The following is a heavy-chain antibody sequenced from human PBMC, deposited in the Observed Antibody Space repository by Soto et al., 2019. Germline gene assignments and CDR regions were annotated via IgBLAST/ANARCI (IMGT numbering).Heavy chain of an antibody. CDR3: AKAPWRGYTYTYESGTSDY. D-gene: IGHD5-18*01. V-gene: IGHV3-23*01. CDR2: ISTSGGGGGT. Sequence: GGSLRLSCAASGFTFSSYAMSWVRQAPGKGLEWVAAISTSGGGGGTYYADSVKGRFTISRDNSKNTLYLQMNSLRAEDTAAYYCAKAPWRGYTYTYESGTSDYWGQGTLVTVSS. CDR1: GFTFSSYA. J-gene: IGHJ4*02.